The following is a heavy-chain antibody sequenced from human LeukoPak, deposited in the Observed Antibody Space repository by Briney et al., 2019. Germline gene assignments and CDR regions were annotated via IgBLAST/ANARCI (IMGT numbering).Heavy chain of an antibody. Sequence: GGSLRLSCAASGFTFSSYAMSWVRQAPGKGLEWVSAISGSGGSTYYADSVKGRFTISRDNAKNSLYLQMNSLRAEDTAVYYCARGVRGVIRAFDYWGQGTLVTVSS. CDR2: ISGSGGST. CDR1: GFTFSSYA. D-gene: IGHD3-10*01. CDR3: ARGVRGVIRAFDY. V-gene: IGHV3-23*01. J-gene: IGHJ4*02.